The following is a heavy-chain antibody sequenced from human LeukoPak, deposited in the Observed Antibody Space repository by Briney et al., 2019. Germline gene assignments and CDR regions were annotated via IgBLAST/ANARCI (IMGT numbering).Heavy chain of an antibody. CDR2: INSGGSST. CDR3: ARGRGDSSSWYFDY. D-gene: IGHD6-13*01. V-gene: IGHV3-74*01. CDR1: GFTFSSYW. J-gene: IGHJ4*02. Sequence: PGGSLRLSCAASGFTFSSYWMHWVRQAPGKGLVWVSRINSGGSSTSYADSVKGRFTISRDNAKNTLYLQMNSLRAEDTAVYYCARGRGDSSSWYFDYWGQGTLVTVSS.